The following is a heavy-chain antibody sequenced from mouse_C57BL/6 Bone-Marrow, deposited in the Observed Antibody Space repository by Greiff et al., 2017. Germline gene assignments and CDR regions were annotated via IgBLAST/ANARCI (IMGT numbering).Heavy chain of an antibody. V-gene: IGHV5-17*01. J-gene: IGHJ2*01. CDR1: GFTFSDYG. CDR2: ISSGSSTI. CDR3: ARLPTASEYFDY. Sequence: EVKLMESGGGLVKPGGSLKLSCAASGFTFSDYGMHWVRQAPEKGLEWVAYISSGSSTIYYADTVKGRFTISRDNAKNTLFLQMTSLRSEDTAMYYCARLPTASEYFDYWGQGTTLTVSS. D-gene: IGHD1-2*01.